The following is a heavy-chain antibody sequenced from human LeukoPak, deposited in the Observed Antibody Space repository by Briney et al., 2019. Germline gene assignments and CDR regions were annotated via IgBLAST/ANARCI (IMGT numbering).Heavy chain of an antibody. V-gene: IGHV5-51*01. D-gene: IGHD1-26*01. Sequence: GESLKISCKGSGYSFTSYWIGWVRQMPGKGLEWMGIIYPGDSDTRYSPSFQGQVTISADKSISTAYLQWSSLKASDTAMYYCARRSTLWELLGGWFDPWGQGTLVTVSS. CDR2: IYPGDSDT. CDR1: GYSFTSYW. J-gene: IGHJ5*02. CDR3: ARRSTLWELLGGWFDP.